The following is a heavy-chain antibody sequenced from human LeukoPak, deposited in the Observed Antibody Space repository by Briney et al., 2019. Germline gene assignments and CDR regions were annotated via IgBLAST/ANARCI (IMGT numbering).Heavy chain of an antibody. D-gene: IGHD3-3*01. CDR3: ARVLTDFRPGWFDP. CDR1: GGSINSGGYY. CDR2: IYYSGST. V-gene: IGHV4-31*03. Sequence: SETLSLTCTVSGGSINSGGYYWSWIRQHPGKGLEWIGYIYYSGSTYYNPSLKSRVTISVDTSKNQFSLKLSSVTAADTAVYYCARVLTDFRPGWFDPWGQGTLVTVSS. J-gene: IGHJ5*02.